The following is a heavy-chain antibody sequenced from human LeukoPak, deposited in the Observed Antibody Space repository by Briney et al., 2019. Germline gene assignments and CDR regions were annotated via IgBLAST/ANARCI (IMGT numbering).Heavy chain of an antibody. V-gene: IGHV3-30*02. D-gene: IGHD2-15*01. CDR3: AKVSGSYLPNFDY. CDR2: IRYVGSNK. CDR1: GFTFSSYG. J-gene: IGHJ4*02. Sequence: GGSLRLSCAASGFTFSSYGMHWVRQAPGKGLEWVAFIRYVGSNKYYADSVKGRFTISRDNSKNTLYLQMNSLRAEDTAVYYCAKVSGSYLPNFDYWGQGTLVTVS.